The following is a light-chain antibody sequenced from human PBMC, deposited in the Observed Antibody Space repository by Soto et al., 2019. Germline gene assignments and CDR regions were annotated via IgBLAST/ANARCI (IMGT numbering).Light chain of an antibody. V-gene: IGKV1-27*01. Sequence: IQMTQSPSSLSASVGDRVTITCRASQGIGNYLAWYQQRPGQVPKLLIYAASTLQSGVPSRFSGSGSGTYFTLTISILLPEDVATYYCQNLDSAAFTFGPGTKVDIK. CDR2: AAS. CDR1: QGIGNY. CDR3: QNLDSAAFT. J-gene: IGKJ3*01.